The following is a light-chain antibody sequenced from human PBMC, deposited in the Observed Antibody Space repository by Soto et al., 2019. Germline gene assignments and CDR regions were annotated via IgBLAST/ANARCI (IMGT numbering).Light chain of an antibody. CDR1: QSVRSN. J-gene: IGKJ1*01. V-gene: IGKV3-15*01. Sequence: EIVMTQSPVTLSVSPGERATLSCRASQSVRSNLAWYQHKPGQAPSLLIYGAFTRATGIPARFSGTGSGTEFNLTISSLQSEDFALYYGQQYNDWPLTFGQGTKVEV. CDR2: GAF. CDR3: QQYNDWPLT.